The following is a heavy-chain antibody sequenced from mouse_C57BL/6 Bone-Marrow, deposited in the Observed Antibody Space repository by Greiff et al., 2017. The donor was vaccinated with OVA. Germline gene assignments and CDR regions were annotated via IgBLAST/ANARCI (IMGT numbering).Heavy chain of an antibody. CDR2: IDPSDSYT. J-gene: IGHJ3*01. Sequence: QVQLQQPGAELVMPGASVKLSCKASGYTFTSYWMHWVKQRPGQGLEWIGEIDPSDSYTNYNQKVKGKSTLTVDKSSSTAYMQLSSLTSEDSAVYYCARVYYSNSWFAYWGQGTLVTVSA. V-gene: IGHV1-69*01. CDR1: GYTFTSYW. D-gene: IGHD2-5*01. CDR3: ARVYYSNSWFAY.